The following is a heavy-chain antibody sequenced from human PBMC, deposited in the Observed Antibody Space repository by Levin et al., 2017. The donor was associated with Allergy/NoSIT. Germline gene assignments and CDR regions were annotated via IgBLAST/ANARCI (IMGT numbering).Heavy chain of an antibody. V-gene: IGHV1-18*01. D-gene: IGHD4-17*01. CDR3: ASMRDYGDYVTYYFDY. CDR2: ISAYNGNT. J-gene: IGHJ4*02. Sequence: ASVKVSCKASGYTFTSYGISWVRQAPGQGLEWMGWISAYNGNTNYAQKLQGRVTMTTDTSTSTAYMELRSLRSDDTAVYYCASMRDYGDYVTYYFDYWGQGTLVTVSS. CDR1: GYTFTSYG.